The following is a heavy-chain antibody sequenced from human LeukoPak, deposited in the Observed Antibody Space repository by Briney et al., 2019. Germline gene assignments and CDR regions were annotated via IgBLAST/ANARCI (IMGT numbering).Heavy chain of an antibody. CDR2: IYYSGST. CDR1: GGSISSYY. Sequence: SETLSLTCTVSGGSISSYYWSWIRQPPGKGLEWMGYIYYSGSTNYNPSLKSRVTISVDTSKNQFSLKLSSVTAADTAVYYCAREIFVVVPAALPARAYYYYYYMDVWGKGTTVTVSS. V-gene: IGHV4-59*01. CDR3: AREIFVVVPAALPARAYYYYYYMDV. J-gene: IGHJ6*03. D-gene: IGHD2-2*01.